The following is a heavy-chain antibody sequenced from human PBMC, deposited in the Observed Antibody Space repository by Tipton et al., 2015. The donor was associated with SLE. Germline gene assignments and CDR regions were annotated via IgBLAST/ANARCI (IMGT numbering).Heavy chain of an antibody. Sequence: RSLRLSCDASGFTFSSYEMHWVRQAPGKGLEWVAVISYDISSKFFADSVKGRFTISRDNSKNTVYLEMSSLRAEDTAVYYCARQIYSGDSAGLDYWGQGTLVTVSS. CDR3: ARQIYSGDSAGLDY. J-gene: IGHJ4*02. CDR2: ISYDISSK. D-gene: IGHD4-23*01. CDR1: GFTFSSYE. V-gene: IGHV3-30*04.